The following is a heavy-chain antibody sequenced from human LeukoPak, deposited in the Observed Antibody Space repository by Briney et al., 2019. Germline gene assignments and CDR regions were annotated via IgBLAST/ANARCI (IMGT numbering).Heavy chain of an antibody. CDR2: INSDGSIT. V-gene: IGHV3-74*01. Sequence: GGSLRLSCAASGFTFSNYWMHWVRQAPGKGLVWVSRINSDGSITSYADSVKGRFTISRDNAKNTLYLQMNSLRAEDTAVYYCARVHSSSWYHSYYYYYMDVWGKGTTVTVSS. D-gene: IGHD6-13*01. CDR3: ARVHSSSWYHSYYYYYMDV. J-gene: IGHJ6*03. CDR1: GFTFSNYW.